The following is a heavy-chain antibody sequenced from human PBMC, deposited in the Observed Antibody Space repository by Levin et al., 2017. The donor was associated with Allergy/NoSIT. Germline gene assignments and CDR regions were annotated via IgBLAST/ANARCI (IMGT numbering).Heavy chain of an antibody. CDR2: INSDGSST. J-gene: IGHJ4*02. Sequence: LSLTCAASGFTFSSYWMHWVRQAPGKGLVWVSRINSDGSSTSYADSVKGRFTISRDNAKNTLYLQMNSLRAEDTAVYYCARGLGQYQLLPFDYWGQGTLVTVSS. CDR1: GFTFSSYW. D-gene: IGHD2-2*01. V-gene: IGHV3-74*01. CDR3: ARGLGQYQLLPFDY.